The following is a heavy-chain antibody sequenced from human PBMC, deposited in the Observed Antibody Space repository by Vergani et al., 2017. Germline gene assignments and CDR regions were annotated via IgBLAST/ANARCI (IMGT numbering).Heavy chain of an antibody. V-gene: IGHV3-33*01. CDR2: IWYDGSNK. Sequence: QVQLVESGGGVVQPGRSLRLSCAASGFTFSSYGMHWVRQAPGKGLEWVAVIWYDGSNKYYADSVKGRFTISRDNSKNTLYLQMNSLRAEDTAVYYCARRDSSGYPDYWGQGTLVTVSS. D-gene: IGHD3-22*01. CDR3: ARRDSSGYPDY. CDR1: GFTFSSYG. J-gene: IGHJ4*02.